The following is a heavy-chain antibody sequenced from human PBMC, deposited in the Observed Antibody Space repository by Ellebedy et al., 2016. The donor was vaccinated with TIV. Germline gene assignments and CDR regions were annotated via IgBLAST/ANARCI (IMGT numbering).Heavy chain of an antibody. CDR2: IKQDGSEK. J-gene: IGHJ4*02. Sequence: GESLKISCVASGFTFSSYWMSWVRQAPGKGLEWVANIKQDGSEKYYVDSVKGRFTISRDNAKNSLYLQMNSLRAEDTAVYYCATAVAGHFDYWGQGTLVTVSS. CDR3: ATAVAGHFDY. D-gene: IGHD6-19*01. CDR1: GFTFSSYW. V-gene: IGHV3-7*03.